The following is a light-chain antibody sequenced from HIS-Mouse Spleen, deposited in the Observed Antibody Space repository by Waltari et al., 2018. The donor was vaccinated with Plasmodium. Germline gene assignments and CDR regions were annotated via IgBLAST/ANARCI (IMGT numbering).Light chain of an antibody. CDR3: SSDAGSNNLV. CDR1: SSDVGGSNY. Sequence: QSALTQPPSASGSPGQSVTISCPGTSSDVGGSNYVSWYQQHPGKAPKLMSYDVSKRPSGVPDRFSGSKSGNTASLTVAGLQAEDEADYYCSSDAGSNNLVFGGGTKLTVL. V-gene: IGLV2-8*01. J-gene: IGLJ2*01. CDR2: DVS.